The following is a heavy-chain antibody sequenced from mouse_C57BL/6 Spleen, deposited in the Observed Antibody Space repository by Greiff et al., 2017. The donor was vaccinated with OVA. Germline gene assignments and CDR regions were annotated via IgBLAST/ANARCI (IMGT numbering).Heavy chain of an antibody. V-gene: IGHV1-69*01. CDR3: ARWNYGSSAGYFDV. J-gene: IGHJ1*03. CDR2: IDPSDSYT. CDR1: GYTFTSYW. Sequence: QVHVKQPGAELVMPGASVKLSCKASGYTFTSYWMHWVKQRPGQGLEWIGEIDPSDSYTNYNQKFKGKSTLTVDKSSSTAYMQLSSLTSEDSAVYYCARWNYGSSAGYFDVWGTGTTVTVSS. D-gene: IGHD1-1*01.